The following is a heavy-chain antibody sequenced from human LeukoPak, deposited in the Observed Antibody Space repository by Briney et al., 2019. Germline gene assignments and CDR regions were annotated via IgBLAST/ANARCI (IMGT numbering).Heavy chain of an antibody. CDR2: IYYRGST. CDR3: ARAGHSSSWYSLDY. V-gene: IGHV4-30-4*08. Sequence: SQTLSLTCTVSGGSISSGDYYWSWIRQPPGKGLEWIGYIYYRGSTYYNPSLKSRVTISVDTSKNQFSLKLSSVTAADTAVYYCARAGHSSSWYSLDYWGQGTLVTVSS. CDR1: GGSISSGDYY. D-gene: IGHD6-13*01. J-gene: IGHJ4*02.